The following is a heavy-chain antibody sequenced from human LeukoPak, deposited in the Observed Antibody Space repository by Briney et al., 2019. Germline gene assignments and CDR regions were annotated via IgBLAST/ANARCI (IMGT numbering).Heavy chain of an antibody. D-gene: IGHD1-26*01. Sequence: GGSLRLSCAASGFTFDDYAMHWVRQAPGKGLEWVSGISWNSGSIGYADSVKGRFTISRDNAKNSLYLQMNSLRAEDTAVYYCTREALRYDYWGQGTLVTVSS. V-gene: IGHV3-9*01. CDR3: TREALRYDY. CDR1: GFTFDDYA. CDR2: ISWNSGSI. J-gene: IGHJ4*02.